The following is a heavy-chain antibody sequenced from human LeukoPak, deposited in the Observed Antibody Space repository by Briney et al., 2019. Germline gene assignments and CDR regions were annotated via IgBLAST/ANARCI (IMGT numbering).Heavy chain of an antibody. CDR3: ARVPIGGSTSQNYYYYGMDV. D-gene: IGHD2-2*01. CDR1: GGTFSIYA. Sequence: SVTVSYKASGGTFSIYAISWVRQAPGQGLEWMGGIIPIFGTANYAQKFQGRVTITADESTSTAYMELSSLRSEDTAVYYCARVPIGGSTSQNYYYYGMDVWGQGTTVTVSS. J-gene: IGHJ6*02. V-gene: IGHV1-69*13. CDR2: IIPIFGTA.